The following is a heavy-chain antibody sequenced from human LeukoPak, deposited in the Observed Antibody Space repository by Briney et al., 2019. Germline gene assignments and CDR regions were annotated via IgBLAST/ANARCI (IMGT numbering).Heavy chain of an antibody. D-gene: IGHD2-2*02. J-gene: IGHJ4*02. V-gene: IGHV3-15*01. CDR2: IKSKAHGGTT. CDR3: TTFSDCTSSICYTNY. Sequence: PGGSLRLSCVVSGLTFSNVWMSWVRQAPGKGLEWVGRIKSKAHGGTTDYAAPVYGRFTVSRDDSENTLYLQMNSLQTEDTAVYYCTTFSDCTSSICYTNYWGQGTLVTDSS. CDR1: GLTFSNVW.